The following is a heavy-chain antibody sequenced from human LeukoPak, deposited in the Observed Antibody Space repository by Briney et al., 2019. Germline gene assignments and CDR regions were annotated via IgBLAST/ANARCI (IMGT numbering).Heavy chain of an antibody. CDR3: AREVVVAATIDY. CDR2: IYTSGST. D-gene: IGHD2-15*01. V-gene: IGHV4-61*02. CDR1: GGSISSGSYY. Sequence: PSQTLSLTCTVSGGSISSGSYYWSWIRQPAGKGLEWIGRIYTSGSTNYNPSLKSRVTLSVDTSKNQFSLKLSSVTAADTAVYYCAREVVVAATIDYWGQGTLVTVSS. J-gene: IGHJ4*02.